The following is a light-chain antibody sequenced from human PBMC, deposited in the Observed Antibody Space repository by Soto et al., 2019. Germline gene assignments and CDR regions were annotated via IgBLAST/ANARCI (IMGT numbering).Light chain of an antibody. CDR3: SSYTSSSTLMV. CDR1: NSDVGGYNY. J-gene: IGLJ2*01. CDR2: DVS. V-gene: IGLV2-14*01. Sequence: QSALTQPASVSGSPGQSITISCTGHNSDVGGYNYVSWYRQHPGKAPKLMIYDVSNRPSGVSNRFSGSKSGNTASLTISGLQAEHEADYYCSSYTSSSTLMVFGGGPKMTVL.